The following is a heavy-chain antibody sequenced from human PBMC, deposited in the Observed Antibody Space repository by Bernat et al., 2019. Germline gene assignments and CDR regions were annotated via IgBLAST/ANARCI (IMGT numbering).Heavy chain of an antibody. V-gene: IGHV3-33*01. D-gene: IGHD5-18*01. CDR3: ARESSDVDTAMAPLLDSRGFDP. J-gene: IGHJ5*02. CDR2: IWYDGSNK. CDR1: GFTFSSYG. Sequence: QVQLVESGGGVVQPGRSLRLSCAASGFTFSSYGMHWVRQAPGKGLEWVAVIWYDGSNKYYADAVKGRFTISRDNSKNTLYQKMNSLRDEDTAVYYCARESSDVDTAMAPLLDSRGFDPWGQGTLVTVSS.